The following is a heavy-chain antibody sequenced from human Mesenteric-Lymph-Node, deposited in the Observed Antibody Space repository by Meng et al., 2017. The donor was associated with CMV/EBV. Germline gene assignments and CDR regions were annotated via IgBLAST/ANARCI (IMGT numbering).Heavy chain of an antibody. CDR1: GYTFTGYY. J-gene: IGHJ6*02. CDR2: INPNSGGT. CDR3: ARGTRLRRHYYYYGMDV. V-gene: IGHV1-2*02. Sequence: ASVKVSCKASGYTFTGYYMHWVRQTPGQGLEWMGWINPNSGGTNYAQKFQGRVTMTRDTSISTAYMELSRLRSDDTAVYYCARGTRLRRHYYYYGMDVWGQGTTVTVSS. D-gene: IGHD5-12*01.